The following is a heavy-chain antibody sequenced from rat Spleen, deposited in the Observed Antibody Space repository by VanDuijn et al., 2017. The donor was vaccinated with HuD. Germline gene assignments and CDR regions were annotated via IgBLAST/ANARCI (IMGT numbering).Heavy chain of an antibody. V-gene: IGHV2-16*01. CDR1: GFTFSDYG. D-gene: IGHD1-12*02. CDR3: ARSAKYYYDGSYYYVHFDY. CDR2: IWSGGST. J-gene: IGHJ2*01. Sequence: VQLVESGGGLVQPGRSLKLSCAASGFTFSDYGMAWVRQAPTKGLEWIGAIWSGGSTDYNSALKSRLSISRDTSKSQVLLKMNSLQTEDTAMYFCARSAKYYYDGSYYYVHFDYWGQGVMVTVSS.